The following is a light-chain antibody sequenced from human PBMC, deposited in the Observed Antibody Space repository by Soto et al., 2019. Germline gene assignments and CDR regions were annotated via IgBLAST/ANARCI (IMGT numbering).Light chain of an antibody. CDR1: SSDVGGYNY. CDR3: SSYAGSNNFV. CDR2: EVS. V-gene: IGLV2-8*01. Sequence: QSALTQPPSASGSPGQSVTISCSGTSSDVGGYNYVSRHQQHPGKAPKLMIYEVSKRPSGVPDRFSGSKSGNTASLIVSGLQAEDEADYYCSSYAGSNNFVFGTGTKLTVL. J-gene: IGLJ1*01.